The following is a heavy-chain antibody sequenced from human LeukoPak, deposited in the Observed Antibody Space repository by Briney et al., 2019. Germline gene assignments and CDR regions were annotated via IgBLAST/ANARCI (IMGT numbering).Heavy chain of an antibody. D-gene: IGHD3-10*01. CDR3: ARDYYGSGSYPPFDP. CDR1: GYTFIGYY. CDR2: INPNSGGT. Sequence: GASVKVSCKTSGYTFIGYYMHWVRQAPGQGLEWMGWINPNSGGTNYVQKFQGRVTITRDTSISTAYMELSRLRSDDTAVYYCARDYYGSGSYPPFDPWGQGTLVTVSS. J-gene: IGHJ5*02. V-gene: IGHV1-2*02.